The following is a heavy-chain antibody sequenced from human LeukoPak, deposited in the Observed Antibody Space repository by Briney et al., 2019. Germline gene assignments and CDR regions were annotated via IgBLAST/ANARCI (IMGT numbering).Heavy chain of an antibody. Sequence: ASETLSLTCAVYGGSFSGYYWSWIRQPPGKGLEWIGEINHSGSTNYNPSLKSRVTISVDTSKNQFSLKLSSVTAADTAVYYCARHPTQGLVVPAAIRAFDIWGQGTMVTVSS. CDR3: ARHPTQGLVVPAAIRAFDI. J-gene: IGHJ3*02. V-gene: IGHV4-34*01. CDR2: INHSGST. D-gene: IGHD2-2*02. CDR1: GGSFSGYY.